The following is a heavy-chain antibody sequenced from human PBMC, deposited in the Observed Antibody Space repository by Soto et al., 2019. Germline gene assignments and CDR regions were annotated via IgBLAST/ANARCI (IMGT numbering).Heavy chain of an antibody. Sequence: QVRLVQSGAELKEPGASVKVSCKASGYTFTSYGVSWVRQAPGQGLEWMGWISAYNGNTFHAKKVQGRVTMSTDTSTTTAYMALRSLRSDDTAVYYGARGSSTRQGATPFDVWGQGTMVTVSS. CDR2: ISAYNGNT. CDR1: GYTFTSYG. V-gene: IGHV1-18*01. D-gene: IGHD6-6*01. CDR3: ARGSSTRQGATPFDV. J-gene: IGHJ3*01.